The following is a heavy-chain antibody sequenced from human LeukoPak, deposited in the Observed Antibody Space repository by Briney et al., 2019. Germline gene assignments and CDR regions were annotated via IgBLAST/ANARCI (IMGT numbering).Heavy chain of an antibody. V-gene: IGHV4-61*02. CDR2: IYTSGST. J-gene: IGHJ5*02. CDR3: ARDYCSGGSCYP. D-gene: IGHD2-15*01. Sequence: SETLSLTCTVSGGSISSGSYYWSWIRQPAGKGLEWIGRIYTSGSTNYNPSLKSRVTISVDTSKNQFSLKLSSVTAADTAVYYCARDYCSGGSCYPMGQGTLVTVSS. CDR1: GGSISSGSYY.